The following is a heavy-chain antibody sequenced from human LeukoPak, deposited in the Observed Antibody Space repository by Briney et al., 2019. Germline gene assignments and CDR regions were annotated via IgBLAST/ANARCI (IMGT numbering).Heavy chain of an antibody. V-gene: IGHV4-39*01. CDR2: IYYSGNT. Sequence: SETLSLTCTVSGGSISSNRYYWGWIRQPPGKGLEWIGSIYYSGNTYYNPSLKSRVTISVDTSKNQFSLKLSSVTAADTAVFYCARKYSGYDGHFDYRGQGTLVSVSS. CDR1: GGSISSNRYY. D-gene: IGHD5-12*01. J-gene: IGHJ4*02. CDR3: ARKYSGYDGHFDY.